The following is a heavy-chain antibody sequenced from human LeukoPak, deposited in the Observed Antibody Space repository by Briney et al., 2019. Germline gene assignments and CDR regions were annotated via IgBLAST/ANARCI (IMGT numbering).Heavy chain of an antibody. CDR3: ARPRGAVTTRSFDY. CDR2: INHSGST. J-gene: IGHJ4*02. D-gene: IGHD4-11*01. V-gene: IGHV4-34*01. CDR1: GGSFSGYY. Sequence: SETLSLTCAVYGGSFSGYYWGWIRQPPGKGLEWIGEINHSGSTNYNPSLKSRVTISVDTSKNQFSLKLSSVTAADTAVYYCARPRGAVTTRSFDYWGQGTLVTVSS.